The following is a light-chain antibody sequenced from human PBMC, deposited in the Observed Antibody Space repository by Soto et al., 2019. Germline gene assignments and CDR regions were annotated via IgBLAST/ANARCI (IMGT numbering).Light chain of an antibody. Sequence: SALTQPASVSGSPGQSITISCTGTSSDVGGYNLVSWYQQHPGKAPKLMTYEDSKRPSGLSNRFSGSKSGNTASLTISGLQAEDEADYYCCSYAGSSTFVFGTGTKVTVL. J-gene: IGLJ1*01. CDR2: EDS. V-gene: IGLV2-23*01. CDR1: SSDVGGYNL. CDR3: CSYAGSSTFV.